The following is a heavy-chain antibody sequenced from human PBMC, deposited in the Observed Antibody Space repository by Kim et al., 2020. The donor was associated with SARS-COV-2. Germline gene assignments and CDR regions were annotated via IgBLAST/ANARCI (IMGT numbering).Heavy chain of an antibody. CDR1: GFTFSNYW. V-gene: IGHV3-7*01. J-gene: IGHJ3*02. CDR2: IKKDGSEE. CDR3: ARDLGYCSSSTCFDVLDI. Sequence: GGSLRLSCAASGFTFSNYWMDWVRQAPGKGLEWVANIKKDGSEEYYVDSVKGRFTISRDNAKNSLYLQMNSLRADDTAVYYCARDLGYCSSSTCFDVLDIWGQGTMVTVSS. D-gene: IGHD2-2*01.